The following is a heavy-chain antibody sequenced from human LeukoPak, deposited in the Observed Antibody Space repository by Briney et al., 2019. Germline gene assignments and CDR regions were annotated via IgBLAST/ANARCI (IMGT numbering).Heavy chain of an antibody. CDR1: GFTFSSYG. D-gene: IGHD4/OR15-4a*01. V-gene: IGHV3-23*01. J-gene: IGHJ5*02. Sequence: GGTLRLSCAASGFTFSSYGMSWVRQAPGKGLEWVSAISGSGGSTYYADSVKGRFTISRDSSKNTLYLQMNSLRVEDTAVYYCARHRDYYWFDLWGQGTLVTVSS. CDR3: ARHRDYYWFDL. CDR2: ISGSGGST.